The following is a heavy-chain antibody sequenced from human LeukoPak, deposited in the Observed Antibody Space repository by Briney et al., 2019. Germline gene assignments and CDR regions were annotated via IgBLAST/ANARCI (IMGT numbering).Heavy chain of an antibody. V-gene: IGHV1-24*01. Sequence: ASVKVSCKVSGYTLTELSMHWVRQAPGKGLEWMGGFDPEDGETIYAQKFQGRVTMTEDTSTDTAYMELSSLRSEDTAVYYCATDYDILTGYYGGGAFDIWGQGTMVTVSS. CDR2: FDPEDGET. CDR1: GYTLTELS. CDR3: ATDYDILTGYYGGGAFDI. D-gene: IGHD3-9*01. J-gene: IGHJ3*02.